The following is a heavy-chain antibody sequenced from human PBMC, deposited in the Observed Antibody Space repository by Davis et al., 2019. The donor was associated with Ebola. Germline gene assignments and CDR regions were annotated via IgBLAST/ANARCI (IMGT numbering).Heavy chain of an antibody. CDR2: IKQDGSEK. D-gene: IGHD1-26*01. CDR1: GFTFSSYW. Sequence: GESLKISCAASGFTFSSYWMSWVRQAPGKGLEWVTNIKQDGSEKYYVDSVKGRFTISRDNAKNSLYLQMNSLRAEDTAVYYCAREPRPSIVGDTYVLYQYSGMDVWGKGTTVTVSS. V-gene: IGHV3-7*03. J-gene: IGHJ6*04. CDR3: AREPRPSIVGDTYVLYQYSGMDV.